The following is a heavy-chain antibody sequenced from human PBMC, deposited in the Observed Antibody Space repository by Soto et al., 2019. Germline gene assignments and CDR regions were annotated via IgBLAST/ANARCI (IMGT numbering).Heavy chain of an antibody. D-gene: IGHD3-9*01. CDR1: GYSFTSYW. CDR2: IDPSDSYT. CDR3: AKTYYDILTGYQSPFY. J-gene: IGHJ4*02. V-gene: IGHV5-10-1*01. Sequence: PGESLKISCKGSGYSFTSYWISWVHQMPGKGLEWMGRIDPSDSYTNYSPSFQGHVTISADKSISTAYLQWSSLKASDTAMYYCAKTYYDILTGYQSPFYWGQGTLVTVSS.